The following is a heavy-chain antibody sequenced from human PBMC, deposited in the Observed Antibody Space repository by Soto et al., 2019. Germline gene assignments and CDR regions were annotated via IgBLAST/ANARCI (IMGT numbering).Heavy chain of an antibody. CDR1: GASLSGYY. D-gene: IGHD6-6*01. CDR2: IHHSGST. J-gene: IGHJ4*02. Sequence: PSETLSLTCSVYGASLSGYYWSWIRQSPGKGLEWIGEIHHSGSTHYNPSLKSRLTFSIDESQSQFYMMLTSVTAADPALDFCARGHSTSGYDSWGQGSLVTVAS. CDR3: ARGHSTSGYDS. V-gene: IGHV4-34*01.